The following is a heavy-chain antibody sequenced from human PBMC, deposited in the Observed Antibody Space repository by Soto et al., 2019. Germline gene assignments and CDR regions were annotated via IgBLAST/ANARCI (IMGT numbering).Heavy chain of an antibody. J-gene: IGHJ6*02. Sequence: QVQLQESGPGLVKPSETLSLTGTVSDDSSSSYKWSWIRQPPGRRLEWIGYIDSSGGTSYNPSLQSRVTISVDTSTKQFSLKLSSVTAADTAVYYCVRQGFGRLHGLVDVWGQGTTVTVSS. V-gene: IGHV4-59*08. CDR2: IDSSGGT. CDR3: VRQGFGRLHGLVDV. D-gene: IGHD3-10*01. CDR1: DDSSSSYK.